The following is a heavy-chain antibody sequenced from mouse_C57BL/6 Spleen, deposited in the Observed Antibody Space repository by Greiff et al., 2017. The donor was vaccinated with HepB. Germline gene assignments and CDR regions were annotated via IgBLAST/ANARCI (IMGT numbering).Heavy chain of an antibody. CDR3: TPHYYGSSSYYFDY. J-gene: IGHJ2*01. CDR1: GYTFTDYE. CDR2: IDPETGGT. V-gene: IGHV1-15*01. Sequence: QVQLKESGAELVRPGASVTLSCKASGYTFTDYEMHWVKQTPVQGLEWIGAIDPETGGTAYNQKFKGKAILTADKSSSTAYMELRSLTSEDSAVYSGTPHYYGSSSYYFDYWGQGTTLTVSA. D-gene: IGHD1-1*01.